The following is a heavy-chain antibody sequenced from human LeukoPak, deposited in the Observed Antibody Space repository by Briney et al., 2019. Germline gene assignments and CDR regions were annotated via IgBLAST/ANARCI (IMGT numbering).Heavy chain of an antibody. V-gene: IGHV1-2*02. CDR3: ARFDSGSTYFDY. CDR1: GYTFTGYY. CDR2: INPNSGGT. J-gene: IGHJ4*02. D-gene: IGHD3-10*01. Sequence: ASVKVSCKASGYTFTGYYMHWVRQAPGQGLEWMGWINPNSGGTNYAQKFQGRVTMTRDTSISTAYMELSSLRSDDTAVYYCARFDSGSTYFDYWGQGTLVTVSS.